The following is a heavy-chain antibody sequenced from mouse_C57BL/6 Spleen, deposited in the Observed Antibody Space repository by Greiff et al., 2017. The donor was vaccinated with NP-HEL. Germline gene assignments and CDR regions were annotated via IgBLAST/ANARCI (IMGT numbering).Heavy chain of an antibody. J-gene: IGHJ4*01. V-gene: IGHV1-5*01. Sequence: EVQLQQSGTVLARPGASVKMSCKTSGYTFTSYWMHWVKQRPGQGLEWIGAIYPGNSDTSYNQKFKGKAKLTAVTSASTAYMELSILTNEDSAVYYCTRRYYGSFYAMDYWGQGTSVTVSS. CDR1: GYTFTSYW. D-gene: IGHD1-1*01. CDR3: TRRYYGSFYAMDY. CDR2: IYPGNSDT.